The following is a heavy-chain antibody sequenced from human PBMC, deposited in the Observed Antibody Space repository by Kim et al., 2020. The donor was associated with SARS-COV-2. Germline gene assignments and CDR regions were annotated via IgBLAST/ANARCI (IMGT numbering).Heavy chain of an antibody. J-gene: IGHJ6*02. CDR1: GFIFRTCA. V-gene: IGHV3-23*01. CDR2: ISGNAGTS. CDR3: AKSPSVPDYYYYPMDV. Sequence: GGSLRLSCTVSGFIFRTCAMNWVRQAPGKGLEWVSTISGNAGTSYYSDSVKGRFTVSRDNSEDSLYLDMTNLTPADTAIYYCAKSPSVPDYYYYPMDVWGQGTAVTVSS.